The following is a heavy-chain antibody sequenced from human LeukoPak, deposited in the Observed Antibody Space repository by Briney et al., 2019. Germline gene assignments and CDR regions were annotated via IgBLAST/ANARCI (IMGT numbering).Heavy chain of an antibody. J-gene: IGHJ3*02. CDR1: GYAVTSYG. D-gene: IGHD2-15*01. Sequence: ASVKVSCKASGYAVTSYGISWVRQAPGQGLEWMGWISAYNGNTNYAPKLQGRVTMTTDTSTSTAYMELRSLRSDDTAVYYCAREDCSGGSCYSLSLTPVFHVFDIWGQGTMVTVSS. CDR2: ISAYNGNT. CDR3: AREDCSGGSCYSLSLTPVFHVFDI. V-gene: IGHV1-18*01.